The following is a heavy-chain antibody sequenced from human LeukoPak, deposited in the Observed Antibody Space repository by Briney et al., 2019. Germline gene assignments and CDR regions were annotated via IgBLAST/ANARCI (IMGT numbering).Heavy chain of an antibody. CDR2: ISAYNGNT. J-gene: IGHJ4*02. V-gene: IGHV1-18*01. D-gene: IGHD3-3*01. Sequence: ASVKVSCKASGGTFSSYAISWVRQAPGQGLEWMGWISAYNGNTNYAQKLQGRVTVTTDTSTSTAYMELRSLRSDDTAVYYCARGLITIFGVVTRRPDYWGQGTLVTVSS. CDR1: GGTFSSYA. CDR3: ARGLITIFGVVTRRPDY.